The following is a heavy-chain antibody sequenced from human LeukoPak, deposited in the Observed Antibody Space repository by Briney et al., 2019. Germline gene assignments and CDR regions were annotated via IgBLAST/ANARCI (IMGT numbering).Heavy chain of an antibody. CDR1: GFTFSSYG. CDR3: ARDRPYGMDV. J-gene: IGHJ6*02. V-gene: IGHV3-33*01. CDR2: IWYDGSNK. Sequence: TGSSLRLSCAASGFTFSSYGMHWVRHAPGKGLEWVAVIWYDGSNKYYADSVKGRFTISRDSSKNTLYLQMNSLRAEDTAVYYCARDRPYGMDVWGQGTTVTVSS.